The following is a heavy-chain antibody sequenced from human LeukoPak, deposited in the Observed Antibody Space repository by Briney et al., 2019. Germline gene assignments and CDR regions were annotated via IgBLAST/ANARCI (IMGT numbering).Heavy chain of an antibody. V-gene: IGHV1-8*01. D-gene: IGHD6-13*01. J-gene: IGHJ5*02. CDR1: GYTFTSYD. CDR3: ARGRPSSSWIQNWFDP. Sequence: ASVKVSCKASGYTFTSYDINWVRQAPGQGLEWRGWMNPNSGNTGYAQKFQGRVTMTRNTSISTAYMELSSLRSEDTAVYYCARGRPSSSWIQNWFDPWGQGTLVTVSS. CDR2: MNPNSGNT.